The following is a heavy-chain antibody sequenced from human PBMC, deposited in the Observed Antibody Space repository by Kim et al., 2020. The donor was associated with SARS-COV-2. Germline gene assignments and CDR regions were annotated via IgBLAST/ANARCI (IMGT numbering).Heavy chain of an antibody. J-gene: IGHJ6*02. D-gene: IGHD4-17*01. CDR3: ARVDYGDYVHSPYYYYGMDV. V-gene: IGHV3-7*04. Sequence: RFTISRDNAKNSLYLQMNSLRAEDTAVYYCARVDYGDYVHSPYYYYGMDVWGQGTTVTVSS.